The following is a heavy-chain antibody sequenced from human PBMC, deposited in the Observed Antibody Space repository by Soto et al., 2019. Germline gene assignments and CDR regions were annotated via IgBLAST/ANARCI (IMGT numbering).Heavy chain of an antibody. CDR2: IYHSGNT. CDR3: ARVVGGYYYGMDV. V-gene: IGHV4-39*07. Sequence: SETLSLTCTVSGGSISSSSYSWGWVRQPPGKGLEWIGTIYHSGNTYYNPSLKSRVTISVDKSKNQFSLKLSSVTAADTAVYYCARVVGGYYYGMDVWGQGTTVTVSS. D-gene: IGHD2-2*01. CDR1: GGSISSSSYS. J-gene: IGHJ6*02.